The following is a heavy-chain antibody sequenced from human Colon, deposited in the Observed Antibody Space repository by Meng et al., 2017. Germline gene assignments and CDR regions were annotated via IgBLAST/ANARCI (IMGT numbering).Heavy chain of an antibody. CDR2: INTHTGNP. J-gene: IGHJ2*01. V-gene: IGHV7-4-1*02. CDR1: GYTFINYA. CDR3: ARGGPYPDSSGFHWYFDL. Sequence: QGRLGLSGSELKKPGASVKVSCKASGYTFINYAINWVRQAPGQGLEWMGWINTHTGNPTYGQGFTGRFVLSSDTSVSTANLQISSLKAEDTAVYYCARGGPYPDSSGFHWYFDLWGRGTLVTVSS. D-gene: IGHD3-22*01.